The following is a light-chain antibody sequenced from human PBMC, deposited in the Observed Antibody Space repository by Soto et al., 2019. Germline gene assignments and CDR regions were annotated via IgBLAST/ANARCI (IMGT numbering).Light chain of an antibody. V-gene: IGKV1-9*01. CDR2: AAS. CDR1: QGISTY. J-gene: IGKJ1*01. Sequence: DIQLTQSPSFLSASVGDRVTMTCRASQGISTYLAWYQQKPGKAPKLLIYAASTLQSGVPSRFSGSGSGTEFSLTISSLQPDDFATYYCQQYSSHSTFGQGTKVDIK. CDR3: QQYSSHST.